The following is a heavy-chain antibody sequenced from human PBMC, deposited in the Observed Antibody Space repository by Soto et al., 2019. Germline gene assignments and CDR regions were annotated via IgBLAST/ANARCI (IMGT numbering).Heavy chain of an antibody. D-gene: IGHD4-17*01. CDR1: GFTFRDYY. CDR2: ISSSGSTI. CDR3: ARGSAYSDYDLEY. V-gene: IGHV3-11*01. Sequence: GGSLRLSCAASGFTFRDYYMSWIRQAPGKGLEWVSYISSSGSTIYYADSVKGRFTISRDNAKNSLYLQMNSLRAEDTAVYYCARGSAYSDYDLEYWGQGTLVTVSS. J-gene: IGHJ4*02.